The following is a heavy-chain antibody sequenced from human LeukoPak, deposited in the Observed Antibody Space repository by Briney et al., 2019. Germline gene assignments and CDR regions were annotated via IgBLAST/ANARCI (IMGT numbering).Heavy chain of an antibody. D-gene: IGHD2-2*01. CDR2: IKSKTDGGTT. V-gene: IGHV3-15*01. J-gene: IGHJ6*04. Sequence: GGSLRLSCAASGFTFSRYWMSWVRQAPGKGLEWVGRIKSKTDGGTTDYAAPVKGRFTISRDDSKNTLYLQMNSLKTEDTAVYYCTTLSIVVVPAAMTYYGMDVWGKGTTVTVSS. CDR3: TTLSIVVVPAAMTYYGMDV. CDR1: GFTFSRYW.